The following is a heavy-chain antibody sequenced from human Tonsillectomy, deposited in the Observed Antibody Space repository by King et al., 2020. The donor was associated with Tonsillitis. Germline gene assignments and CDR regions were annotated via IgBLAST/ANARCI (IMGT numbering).Heavy chain of an antibody. Sequence: VTLKESGPALVKPTQTLTLTCTFSGFSLSTRGMCVSWIRQPPGKALEWLALIDWDDDKYYSASLKTRLTVSKDTSTNQVVLTMTNMDPVDTATYYCARADYGVKSAGVDYWGQGTLVTVSS. CDR3: ARADYGVKSAGVDY. CDR2: IDWDDDK. CDR1: GFSLSTRGMC. D-gene: IGHD4-17*01. J-gene: IGHJ4*02. V-gene: IGHV2-70*01.